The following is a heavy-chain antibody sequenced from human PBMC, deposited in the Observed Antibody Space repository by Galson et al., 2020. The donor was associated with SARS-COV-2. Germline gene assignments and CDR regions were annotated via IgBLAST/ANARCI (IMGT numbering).Heavy chain of an antibody. J-gene: IGHJ3*02. V-gene: IGHV3-7*01. CDR1: GFTFSSRW. Sequence: GGSLRLSCAASGFTFSSRWMSWVRQAPGKGLEWVANISPDGSEIYYVDSVKGRFSISRDNAKNSLYLQMNSLRVEDTAVYYCAREILDIWGQGTMVTVSS. CDR2: ISPDGSEI. CDR3: AREILDI.